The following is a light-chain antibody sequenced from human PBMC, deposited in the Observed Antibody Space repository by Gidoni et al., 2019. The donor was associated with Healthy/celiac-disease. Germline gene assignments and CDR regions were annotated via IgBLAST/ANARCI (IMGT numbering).Light chain of an antibody. V-gene: IGKV1-5*03. CDR1: QSISSW. CDR2: QAS. Sequence: DIQMTQSPSTLPASLGDRATITCRASQSISSWLAWYQQKPGKAPKLLIYQASSLESGVPSRFSGSGSGTEFTLTISSLQADDFATYYCQQYNSYPWTFGQGTKVEIK. J-gene: IGKJ1*01. CDR3: QQYNSYPWT.